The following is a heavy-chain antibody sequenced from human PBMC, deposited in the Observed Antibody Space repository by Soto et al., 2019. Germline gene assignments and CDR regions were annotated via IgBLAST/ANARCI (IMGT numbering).Heavy chain of an antibody. Sequence: QPPAKGLGWIGYIYYSGSTNYNPSLKSRVTISVDTSKNQFSLKLSSVTAADTAVYYCARQRRYYDFWSGSYYFDYWGQGTLVTVSS. CDR3: ARQRRYYDFWSGSYYFDY. D-gene: IGHD3-3*01. V-gene: IGHV4-59*08. CDR2: IYYSGST. J-gene: IGHJ4*02.